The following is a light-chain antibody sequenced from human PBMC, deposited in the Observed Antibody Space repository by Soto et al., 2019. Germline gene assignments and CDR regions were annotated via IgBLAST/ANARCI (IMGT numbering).Light chain of an antibody. V-gene: IGLV2-23*01. CDR3: CAYAGSYTLV. CDR1: SSDVGEYNL. Sequence: QSALTQPASVSGSPGQSITISCTGTSSDVGEYNLVSWYQQHPGKAPKFMIYEGSKRPSGVSNRFSGSKSGNTASLTISGLQAEDEADYYCCAYAGSYTLVFGGGTKLTVL. CDR2: EGS. J-gene: IGLJ3*02.